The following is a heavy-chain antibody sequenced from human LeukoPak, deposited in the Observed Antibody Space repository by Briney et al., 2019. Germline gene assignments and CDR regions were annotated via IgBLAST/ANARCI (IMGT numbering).Heavy chain of an antibody. Sequence: SETLSLTCTVSGGSISSGSYYWSWIRQPAGKGLEWIGRIYTSGSTNYNPSLKSRVTISVDTSKNQFSLKLSSVTAADTAVFYCASLTTADAFDIWGQGTMVTVSS. CDR1: GGSISSGSYY. J-gene: IGHJ3*02. V-gene: IGHV4-61*02. CDR3: ASLTTADAFDI. D-gene: IGHD3-22*01. CDR2: IYTSGST.